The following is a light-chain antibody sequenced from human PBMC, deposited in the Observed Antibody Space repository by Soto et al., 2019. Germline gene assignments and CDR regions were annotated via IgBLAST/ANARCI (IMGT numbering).Light chain of an antibody. V-gene: IGKV1-5*01. CDR3: QQYNSYSPWT. CDR2: DAS. Sequence: DIQMTQSPSTLSASVIDGVAVACLASQSISSWLAWYQQKPGKAPKLLIYDASSLESGVPSRFSGSGSGTEFTLTISSLQPDDFATYYCQQYNSYSPWTFGQGTKVDIK. CDR1: QSISSW. J-gene: IGKJ1*01.